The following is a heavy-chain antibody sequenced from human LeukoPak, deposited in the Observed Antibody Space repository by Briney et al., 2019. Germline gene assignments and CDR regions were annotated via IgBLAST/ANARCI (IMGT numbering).Heavy chain of an antibody. Sequence: GRSLRLSCAASGFTFDDYAMHWVRQAPGKGLEWISGISWNSGSIGYADSVKGRFTISRGNAKNSLYLQMNSLRAEDTALYYCAKAAAGTSGYFDYWGQGTLVIVSS. D-gene: IGHD6-13*01. CDR1: GFTFDDYA. V-gene: IGHV3-9*01. CDR2: ISWNSGSI. J-gene: IGHJ4*02. CDR3: AKAAAGTSGYFDY.